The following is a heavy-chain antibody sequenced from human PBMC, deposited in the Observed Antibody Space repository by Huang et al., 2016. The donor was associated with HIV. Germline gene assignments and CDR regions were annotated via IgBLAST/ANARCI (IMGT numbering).Heavy chain of an antibody. J-gene: IGHJ5*02. D-gene: IGHD6-13*01. CDR3: AKEKDSSWPFGWFDP. V-gene: IGHV3-9*01. Sequence: EVQLVESGGGLIQPGRSLRLSCAASGFTFDDYAMHWVRQAPGKGLEWVSGISWNRGSINYADSIKGRFTISRDNAKNSLYLQMNSLRAEDTALYYCAKEKDSSWPFGWFDPWGQGTLVTVSS. CDR2: ISWNRGSI. CDR1: GFTFDDYA.